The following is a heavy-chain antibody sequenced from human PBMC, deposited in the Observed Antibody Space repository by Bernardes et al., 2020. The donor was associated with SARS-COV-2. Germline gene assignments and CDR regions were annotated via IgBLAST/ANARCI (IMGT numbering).Heavy chain of an antibody. Sequence: GGSLRLSCAASGFTFSSYWMHWVRQAPGKGLVWVSRINSDGSSTSYADSVKGRFTISRDNAKNTLYLQMNSLRAEDTAVYYCARGLRYFDWLAYYGMDVWGQGTTVTVSS. CDR1: GFTFSSYW. D-gene: IGHD3-9*01. CDR2: INSDGSST. J-gene: IGHJ6*02. V-gene: IGHV3-74*01. CDR3: ARGLRYFDWLAYYGMDV.